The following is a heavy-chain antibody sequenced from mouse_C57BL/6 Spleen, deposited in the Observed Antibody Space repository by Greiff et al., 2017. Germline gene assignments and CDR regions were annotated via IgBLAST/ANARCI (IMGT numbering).Heavy chain of an antibody. CDR3: ARGGDYYGSSYGYFDY. CDR1: GYTFTSYW. CDR2: IYPSDSET. J-gene: IGHJ2*01. V-gene: IGHV1-61*01. Sequence: QVHVKQPGAELVRPGSSVKLSCKASGYTFTSYWMDWVKQRPGQGLEWIGNIYPSDSETHYNQKFKDKATLTVDKSSSTAYMQLSSLTSEDSAVYYCARGGDYYGSSYGYFDYWGKGTTLTVSS. D-gene: IGHD1-1*01.